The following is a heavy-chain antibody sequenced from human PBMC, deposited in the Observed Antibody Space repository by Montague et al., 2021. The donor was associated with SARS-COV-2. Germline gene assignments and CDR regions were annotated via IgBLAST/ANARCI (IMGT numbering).Heavy chain of an antibody. Sequence: SETLSLTCAVYGGSFSGYYWSWIRQPPGKGLEWIGEINHSGSTNYNPSLKSRVTISVDTSKNQFSLELSSVTAADTAVYYCARDSIAAAGTDYWGQGTLVTVSS. CDR2: INHSGST. J-gene: IGHJ4*02. CDR1: GGSFSGYY. D-gene: IGHD6-13*01. V-gene: IGHV4-34*01. CDR3: ARDSIAAAGTDY.